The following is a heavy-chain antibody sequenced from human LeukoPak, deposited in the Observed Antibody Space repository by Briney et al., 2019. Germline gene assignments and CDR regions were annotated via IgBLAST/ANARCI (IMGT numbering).Heavy chain of an antibody. Sequence: SETLSLTCTVSGGSISSYYWSWIRQPPGKGLEWIGYIYYSGSTNYNPSLKSRVTISVDTSKNQFSLKLSSVTAADTAVYYCARRAQDSAYYYYYMDVWGKGITVTVSS. CDR3: ARRAQDSAYYYYYMDV. D-gene: IGHD3/OR15-3a*01. CDR2: IYYSGST. CDR1: GGSISSYY. J-gene: IGHJ6*03. V-gene: IGHV4-59*01.